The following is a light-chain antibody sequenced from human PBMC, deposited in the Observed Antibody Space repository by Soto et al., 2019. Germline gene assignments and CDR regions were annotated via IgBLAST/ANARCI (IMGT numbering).Light chain of an antibody. CDR3: QQSYGTPLT. CDR1: QSISNY. J-gene: IGKJ4*01. V-gene: IGKV1-39*01. Sequence: DIEMTQSPSSLSASVGDRVTITCRASQSISNYLNWYQHRPGKDPKLLIYAASSLQSGVPTRFSGSGSGTDFTLTISSLQPEDFATYYCQQSYGTPLTFGGGTKIEIK. CDR2: AAS.